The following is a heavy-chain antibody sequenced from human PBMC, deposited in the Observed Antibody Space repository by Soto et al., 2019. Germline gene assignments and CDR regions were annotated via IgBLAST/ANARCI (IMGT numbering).Heavy chain of an antibody. CDR2: IKQDGSGK. Sequence: GGSLRLSCPASGFTFSSYWMTWVRQAPGKGLEWVANIKQDGSGKYYVDSVKGRFTISRDNAKNSLFLQMNSLRDEDTAVYYCASAVYCSGGSCSFDPWGQGTLVTVSS. CDR1: GFTFSSYW. V-gene: IGHV3-7*03. CDR3: ASAVYCSGGSCSFDP. J-gene: IGHJ5*02. D-gene: IGHD2-15*01.